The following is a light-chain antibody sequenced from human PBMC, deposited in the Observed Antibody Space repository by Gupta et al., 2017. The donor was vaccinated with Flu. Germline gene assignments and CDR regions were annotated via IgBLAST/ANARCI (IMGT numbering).Light chain of an antibody. CDR3: RQSAHWPPWT. J-gene: IGKJ1*01. CDR2: KVS. V-gene: IGKV2-30*01. CDR1: QSLVYSDGNTY. Sequence: DVVMTQSPLSLPVTLGQPASISCRSSQSLVYSDGNTYLSWFHQRPGQAPRRLLYKVSNRDPGVPDRFSGSGLGNDLTLKISRGEEDDVGGYYCRQSAHWPPWTFGQGTKVEIK.